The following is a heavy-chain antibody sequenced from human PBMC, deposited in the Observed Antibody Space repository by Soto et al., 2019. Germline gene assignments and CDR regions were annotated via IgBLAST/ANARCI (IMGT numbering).Heavy chain of an antibody. CDR1: GFTFSSYA. J-gene: IGHJ6*02. CDR3: ARGRYSYGFGMDV. CDR2: ISYDGSNK. Sequence: PGGSLRLSCAASGFTFSSYAMHWVRQAPGKGLEWVAVISYDGSNKYYADSVKGRFTISRDNSKNTLYLQMNSLRAEDTAVYYCARGRYSYGFGMDVWGQGTTVTVSS. V-gene: IGHV3-30-3*01. D-gene: IGHD5-18*01.